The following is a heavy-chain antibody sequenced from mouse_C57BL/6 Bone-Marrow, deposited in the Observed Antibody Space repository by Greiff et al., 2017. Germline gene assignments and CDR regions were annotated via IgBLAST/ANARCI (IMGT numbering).Heavy chain of an antibody. CDR3: TTGTGTLGYFDV. J-gene: IGHJ1*03. CDR1: GFTFSSYA. Sequence: EVKLEESGEGLVKPGGSLKLSCAASGFTFSSYAMSWVRQTPEKRLEWVAYISSGGDYIYYADTVKGRFTISRDNARNTLYLQMSSMKSEDTAMYYCTTGTGTLGYFDVWGTGTTVTVSS. D-gene: IGHD4-1*01. V-gene: IGHV5S21*01. CDR2: ISSGGDYI.